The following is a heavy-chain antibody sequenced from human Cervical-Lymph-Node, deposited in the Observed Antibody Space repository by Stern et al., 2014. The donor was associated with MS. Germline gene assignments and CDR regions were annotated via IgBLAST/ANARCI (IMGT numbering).Heavy chain of an antibody. CDR1: GGSISSTGYY. CDR3: ARSDRLWGSFDS. J-gene: IGHJ4*02. Sequence: QVQLQESGPGLAKPSQTLSLTCTVSGGSISSTGYYCSWIRQHPGKGLEWIGYIHFRGSTYYNPSLKSRGTISVDTSKNQFSLKLSSVTAADTALYYCARSDRLWGSFDSWGQGSLVTVSS. CDR2: IHFRGST. V-gene: IGHV4-31*03. D-gene: IGHD3-16*01.